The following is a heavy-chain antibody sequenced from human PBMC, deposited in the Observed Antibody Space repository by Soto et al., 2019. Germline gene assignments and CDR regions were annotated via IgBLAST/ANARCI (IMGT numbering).Heavy chain of an antibody. CDR3: ARATGYHAHTPSVGWFDP. D-gene: IGHD2-15*01. V-gene: IGHV1-18*01. J-gene: IGHJ5*02. CDR2: ISVYSGKT. CDR1: GFTSTNYG. Sequence: QVQLVQSGTELKKPGASLKVSCKASGFTSTNYGITWVRQAPGQGLEWMGWISVYSGKTNYAQNLQFRRTLTTDTYTSTANMELPNVTSDATAVYYCARATGYHAHTPSVGWFDPWGQGTQVTVSS.